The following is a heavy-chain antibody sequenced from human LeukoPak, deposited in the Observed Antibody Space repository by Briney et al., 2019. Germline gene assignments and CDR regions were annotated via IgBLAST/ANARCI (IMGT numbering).Heavy chain of an antibody. Sequence: SETLSLTCTVSGGSISSYYWSWIRQPPGKGPEWIGYIYYSGSTNYNPSLKSRVTISVDTSKNQFSLKLSSVTAADTAVYYCARGITGTPHYYYYYYMDVWGKGTTVTVSS. V-gene: IGHV4-59*01. CDR2: IYYSGST. J-gene: IGHJ6*03. CDR3: ARGITGTPHYYYYYYMDV. D-gene: IGHD1-20*01. CDR1: GGSISSYY.